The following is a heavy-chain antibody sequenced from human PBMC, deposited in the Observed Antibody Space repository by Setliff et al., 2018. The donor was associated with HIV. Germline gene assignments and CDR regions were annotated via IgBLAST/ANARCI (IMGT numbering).Heavy chain of an antibody. Sequence: ASVKVSCKASGYTFIGHYIRWVRQAPGQGLEWMGWINPNSGGTKYAQKFQDRVSLTRDTSLSTAYMELSSLTSDDTASYYCARDMFEIWERSLAKGDEFDPWGQGSLVTVSS. CDR2: INPNSGGT. D-gene: IGHD3-10*02. CDR1: GYTFIGHY. J-gene: IGHJ5*02. V-gene: IGHV1-2*02. CDR3: ARDMFEIWERSLAKGDEFDP.